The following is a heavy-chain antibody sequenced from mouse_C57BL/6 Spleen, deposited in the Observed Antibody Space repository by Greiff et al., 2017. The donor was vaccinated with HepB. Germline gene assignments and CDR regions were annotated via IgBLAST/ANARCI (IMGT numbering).Heavy chain of an antibody. V-gene: IGHV1-62-2*01. CDR1: GYTFTEYT. CDR3: ARHGEDYYSNLYYAMDY. J-gene: IGHJ4*01. Sequence: VKLQQSGAELVKPGASVKLSCKASGYTFTEYTIHWVKQRSGQGLEWIGWFYPGSGSIKYNEKFKDKATLTADKSSSTVYMELSRLTSEDSAVYFCARHGEDYYSNLYYAMDYWGQGTSVTVSS. D-gene: IGHD2-5*01. CDR2: FYPGSGSI.